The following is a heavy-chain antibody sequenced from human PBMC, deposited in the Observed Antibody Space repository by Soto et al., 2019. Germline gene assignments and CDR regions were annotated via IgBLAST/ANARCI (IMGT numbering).Heavy chain of an antibody. CDR2: IYYSGST. CDR1: GGSISSYY. D-gene: IGHD5-12*01. Sequence: SETLSLTCTVSGGSISSYYWSWIRQPPGKGLEWIGYIYYSGSTNYNPSHKSRVTISVDTSKNQFSLKLSSVTAADTAVYYCARRRGFPYYYGMDVWGRGTTVT. CDR3: ARRRGFPYYYGMDV. V-gene: IGHV4-59*12. J-gene: IGHJ6*02.